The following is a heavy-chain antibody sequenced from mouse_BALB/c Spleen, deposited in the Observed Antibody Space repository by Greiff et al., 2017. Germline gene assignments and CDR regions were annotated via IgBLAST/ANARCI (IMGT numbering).Heavy chain of an antibody. Sequence: DVKLVESGGGLVKPGGSLKLSCAASGFTFSSYAMSWVRQTPEKRLEWVASISSGGSTYYPDSVKGRFTISRDNARNILYLQMSSLRSEDTAMYYCARVQYGNYDYAMDYWGQGTSVTVSS. D-gene: IGHD2-10*02. CDR3: ARVQYGNYDYAMDY. CDR1: GFTFSSYA. CDR2: ISSGGST. J-gene: IGHJ4*01. V-gene: IGHV5-6-5*01.